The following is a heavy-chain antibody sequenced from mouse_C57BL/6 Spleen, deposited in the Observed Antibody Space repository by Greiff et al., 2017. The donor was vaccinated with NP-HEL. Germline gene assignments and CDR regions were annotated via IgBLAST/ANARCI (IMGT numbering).Heavy chain of an antibody. D-gene: IGHD2-4*01. J-gene: IGHJ2*01. CDR2: IYPRSGNT. CDR3: ARRDYDVVFDY. Sequence: VQLQQSGAELARPGASVKLSCKASGYTFTSYGISWVKQRTGQGLEWIGEIYPRSGNTYYNEKFKGKATLTADKSSSTAYMELRSLTSEDSAVYFCARRDYDVVFDYWGQGTTLTVSS. V-gene: IGHV1-81*01. CDR1: GYTFTSYG.